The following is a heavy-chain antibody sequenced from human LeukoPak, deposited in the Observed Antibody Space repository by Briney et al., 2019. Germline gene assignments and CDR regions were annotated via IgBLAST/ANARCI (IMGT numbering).Heavy chain of an antibody. Sequence: GGSLRLSCAASGFTFSSYSMNWVRQAPGKGLEWVSSISSSSSYIYYADSVKGRFTISRDNAKNSLYLQMNSLRAEDTAVYYCARSSCSSTSCYSQYWGQGTLVTVSS. CDR3: ARSSCSSTSCYSQY. D-gene: IGHD2-2*02. J-gene: IGHJ4*02. V-gene: IGHV3-21*01. CDR1: GFTFSSYS. CDR2: ISSSSSYI.